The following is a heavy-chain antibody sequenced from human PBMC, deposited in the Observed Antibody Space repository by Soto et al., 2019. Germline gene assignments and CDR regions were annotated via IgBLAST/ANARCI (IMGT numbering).Heavy chain of an antibody. CDR2: IYYSGST. CDR1: GGSVISGSYY. CDR3: ARDSATDYYDSSGYYGV. D-gene: IGHD3-22*01. V-gene: IGHV4-61*01. J-gene: IGHJ4*02. Sequence: SETLSLTCTFSGGSVISGSYYWSWIRQPPGKGLEWIGYIYYSGSTNYNPSLKSRVTISVDTSKNQFSLKLSSVTAADTAVYYCARDSATDYYDSSGYYGVWGQGTLVTVSS.